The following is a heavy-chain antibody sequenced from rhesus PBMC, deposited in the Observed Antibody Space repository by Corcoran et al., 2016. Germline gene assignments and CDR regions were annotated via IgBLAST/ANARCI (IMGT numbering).Heavy chain of an antibody. Sequence: QVQLQESGPGPMKPSGTLSLTCPVPGGSRSGGCDGRWIRLPPGKGFGCVGGIYVRGGSTQYNPSLKSRVTISMNPSKNQFSLKLNSVTAADTAVYYCARLGSLCTTTTCPNYWGQGVLVTVSS. CDR1: GGSRSGGCD. J-gene: IGHJ4*01. V-gene: IGHV4-76*01. CDR3: ARLGSLCTTTTCPNY. D-gene: IGHD2-2*01. CDR2: IYVRGGST.